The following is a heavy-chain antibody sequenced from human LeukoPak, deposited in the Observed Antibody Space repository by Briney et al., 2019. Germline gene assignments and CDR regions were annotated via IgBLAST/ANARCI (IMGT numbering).Heavy chain of an antibody. CDR2: IYYSGST. CDR1: GGSISSHY. Sequence: SETLSLTCTVSGGSISSHYWSWIRQPPGKGLEWIGYIYYSGSTNYNPSLKRRVTISVDTSKNQFSLKLSSVTAADTAVYYCASIYYYDSSGYRDYWGQGTLVTVSS. V-gene: IGHV4-59*11. J-gene: IGHJ4*02. CDR3: ASIYYYDSSGYRDY. D-gene: IGHD3-22*01.